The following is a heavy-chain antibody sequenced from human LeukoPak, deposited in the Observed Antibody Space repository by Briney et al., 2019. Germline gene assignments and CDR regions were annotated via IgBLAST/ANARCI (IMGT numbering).Heavy chain of an antibody. CDR1: GGSISSSSYY. V-gene: IGHV4-39*01. J-gene: IGHJ4*02. CDR3: ARHRDPSEGVFDY. Sequence: SETLSLTCTVSGGSISSSSYYWGWIRQPPGKGLEWIGSIYYSGSTYYNPSLKSRVTISVDTSKNQFSLKLSSVTAADTAVYYCARHRDPSEGVFDYWGQGTLVTASS. D-gene: IGHD2-8*01. CDR2: IYYSGST.